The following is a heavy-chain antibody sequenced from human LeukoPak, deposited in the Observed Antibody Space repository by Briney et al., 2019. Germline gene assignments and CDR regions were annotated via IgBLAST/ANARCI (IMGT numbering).Heavy chain of an antibody. V-gene: IGHV3-74*01. D-gene: IGHD3-9*01. CDR3: ARVTQPRMPDILTGYPPVY. CDR2: INSDGSST. CDR1: GFTFSRPW. J-gene: IGHJ4*02. Sequence: GGSLRLSCAAPGFTFSRPWMHSVRQAPGKGLVWVSRINSDGSSTSYADSVKGRFTISRDNAKNTLYLQMNSLRAADTTVYYCARVTQPRMPDILTGYPPVYWGQGTLGTVSS.